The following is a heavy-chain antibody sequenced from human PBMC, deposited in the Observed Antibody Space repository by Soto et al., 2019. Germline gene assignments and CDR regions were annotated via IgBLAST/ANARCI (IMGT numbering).Heavy chain of an antibody. J-gene: IGHJ5*02. V-gene: IGHV3-23*01. D-gene: IGHD2-2*01. CDR2: ISGSGDST. CDR1: GFTFSNYA. Sequence: EVQLLESGGGLVQPGGSLRLSCAASGFTFSNYAMSWVRQAPGKGLEWVSAISGSGDSTYYADSVKGRFTISRDNSKNTLYLQMNSLGAEDTAVYYCAKRGLGYCSTTSCRGRWFDPWGQGTLVTVSS. CDR3: AKRGLGYCSTTSCRGRWFDP.